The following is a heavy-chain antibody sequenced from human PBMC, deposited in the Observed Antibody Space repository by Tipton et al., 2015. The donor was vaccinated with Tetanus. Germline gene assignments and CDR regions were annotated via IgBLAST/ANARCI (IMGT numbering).Heavy chain of an antibody. CDR3: ARGGNEYGDPPDY. Sequence: TLSLTCAVSGGSISSTNWWSWVRQSPGKGLEWIGYIYYRGSIHYNPSLQSRVFISLDTSANQFSLKLNSVTAADTAVYYCARGGNEYGDPPDYWGRGTLVTVSS. D-gene: IGHD4-17*01. V-gene: IGHV4-4*02. CDR1: GGSISSTNW. J-gene: IGHJ4*02. CDR2: IYYRGSI.